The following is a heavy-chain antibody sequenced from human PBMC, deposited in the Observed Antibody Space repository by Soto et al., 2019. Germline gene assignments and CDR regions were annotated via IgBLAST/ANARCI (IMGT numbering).Heavy chain of an antibody. CDR1: GGTFSSYT. CDR2: IIPILGIA. V-gene: IGHV1-69*02. D-gene: IGHD2-15*01. CDR3: ARARLGYCSGGSCELGAFDI. J-gene: IGHJ3*02. Sequence: QVQLVQSGAEVKKPGSSVKVSCKASGGTFSSYTISWVRQAPGQGLEWMGRIIPILGIANYAQKFQGRVTITADKSTSTAYMELSSLRSEDTAVYYCARARLGYCSGGSCELGAFDIWGQWTMVTVSS.